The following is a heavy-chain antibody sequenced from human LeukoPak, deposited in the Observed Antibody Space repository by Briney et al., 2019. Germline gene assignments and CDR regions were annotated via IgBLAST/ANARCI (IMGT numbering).Heavy chain of an antibody. D-gene: IGHD2-15*01. Sequence: GGSLRLSCAASGFTFSSYAMSWVRQVPGKGLEWVSGISGSGGSTYYADSVKGRFTISRDNSKNTLYLQMNSLRAEDTAVYYCAKDVLPLGYCSGGSCYQLDYWGQGTLVTVSS. J-gene: IGHJ4*02. V-gene: IGHV3-23*01. CDR3: AKDVLPLGYCSGGSCYQLDY. CDR1: GFTFSSYA. CDR2: ISGSGGST.